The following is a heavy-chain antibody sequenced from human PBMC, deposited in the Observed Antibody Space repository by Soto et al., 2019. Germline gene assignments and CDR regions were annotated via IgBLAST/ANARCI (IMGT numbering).Heavy chain of an antibody. CDR1: GYTFADHG. J-gene: IGHJ4*02. CDR2: ISAYNENT. D-gene: IGHD3-16*02. CDR3: AKARPRLTQYLVDVY. Sequence: QIQLVQSGDEVKKPGASVKVSCKTSGYTFADHGISWVRQAPGQGLEWVGWISAYNENTEYAQKFQGSVTRTTDNATSTAALELRGLTSDDTAVYYCAKARPRLTQYLVDVYWGQGTRVTVSS. V-gene: IGHV1-18*04.